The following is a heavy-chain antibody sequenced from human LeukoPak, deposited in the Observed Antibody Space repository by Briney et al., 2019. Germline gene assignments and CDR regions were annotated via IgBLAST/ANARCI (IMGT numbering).Heavy chain of an antibody. CDR1: GYTFTHYG. V-gene: IGHV1-18*01. Sequence: ASVKVSCKASGYTFTHYGITWVRQAPGQGLEWMGWINGYNGNTNYAQKLQGRVTMTTDTSTSTAYMEVRSLRSDDAAVYYCARLRKGWCFDLWGRGTLVTVSS. CDR3: ARLRKGWCFDL. J-gene: IGHJ2*01. CDR2: INGYNGNT. D-gene: IGHD5-12*01.